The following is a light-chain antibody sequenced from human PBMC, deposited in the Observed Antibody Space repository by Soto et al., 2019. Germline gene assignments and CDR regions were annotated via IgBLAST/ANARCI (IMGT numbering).Light chain of an antibody. CDR2: AAS. J-gene: IGKJ4*01. Sequence: DIQLTQSPSFLSASVGDRVTITCRASQGISSYLAWYQQKPGKAPKLLIYAASTLQSGVPSRFNGSGSGTEFTLTISSLQPEDFATCYCQQLNSYPQLTFGGGTKVEIK. CDR1: QGISSY. CDR3: QQLNSYPQLT. V-gene: IGKV1-9*01.